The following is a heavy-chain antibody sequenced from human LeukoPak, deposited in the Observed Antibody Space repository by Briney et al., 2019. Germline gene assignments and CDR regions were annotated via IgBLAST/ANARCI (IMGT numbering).Heavy chain of an antibody. CDR2: INHSGST. J-gene: IGHJ4*02. CDR1: GGSFSGYY. CDR3: ARDGQLGYFDY. D-gene: IGHD1-1*01. Sequence: SETLSLTCAVYGGSFSGYYWSWIRQPPGKGLEWIGEINHSGSTNYNPSLKSRVTISVDTSKNQFPLKLSSVTAADTAVYYCARDGQLGYFDYWGQGTLVTVSS. V-gene: IGHV4-34*01.